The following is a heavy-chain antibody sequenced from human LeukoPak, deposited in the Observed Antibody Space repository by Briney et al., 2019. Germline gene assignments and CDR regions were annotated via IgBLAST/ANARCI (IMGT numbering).Heavy chain of an antibody. V-gene: IGHV3-48*03. J-gene: IGHJ4*02. CDR2: ISNSGSTK. D-gene: IGHD3-16*01. CDR3: AKDPRRMARLITFGGGRPYYFDY. Sequence: GGSLRLSCAASGFTFSSYEMNWIRQAPGKGLEWISYISNSGSTKYYADSVKGRFTISRDNSKNTLYLQMNSLRAEDTAVYYCAKDPRRMARLITFGGGRPYYFDYWGQGTLVTVSS. CDR1: GFTFSSYE.